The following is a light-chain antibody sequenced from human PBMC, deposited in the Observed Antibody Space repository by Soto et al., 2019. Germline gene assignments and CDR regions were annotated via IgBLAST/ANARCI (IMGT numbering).Light chain of an antibody. V-gene: IGKV1-5*03. J-gene: IGKJ1*01. CDR3: QQYNSYWT. CDR1: QSISSW. CDR2: KAS. Sequence: DIQMTQSPSTLSASVGDRVTITCRASQSISSWLAWYQQKPGKAPKLLIYKASSLESGVPSRFSGSGSGTDSPPTISSLQHDDFATYYCQQYNSYWTFGQGTKVEIK.